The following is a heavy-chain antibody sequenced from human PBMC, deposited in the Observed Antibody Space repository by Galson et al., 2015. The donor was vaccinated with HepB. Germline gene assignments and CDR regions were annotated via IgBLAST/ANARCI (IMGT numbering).Heavy chain of an antibody. CDR3: ARDYDPGARPLWYFDL. Sequence: SLRLSCAASRFTFSSYWMNWVRQAPGKGLEWVANINQDGSEKYYMDSVKGRFTISRDNAKSSLYLQMNSLRAEDTAVYYCARDYDPGARPLWYFDLWGRGTLVTVSP. V-gene: IGHV3-7*01. D-gene: IGHD3-3*01. CDR1: RFTFSSYW. J-gene: IGHJ2*01. CDR2: INQDGSEK.